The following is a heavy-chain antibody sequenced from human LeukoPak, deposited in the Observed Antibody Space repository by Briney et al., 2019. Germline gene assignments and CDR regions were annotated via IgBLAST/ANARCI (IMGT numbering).Heavy chain of an antibody. CDR3: ARGQTGSGRTFDY. J-gene: IGHJ4*02. CDR1: GDSVSSNSAA. Sequence: SQTLSLTCVISGDSVSSNSAAWNSIRQSPSRGLEWLGRTYYRSKWYSDFAVYVKGRITINPDTSKNQFSLQLISATPEDTAVYCCARGQTGSGRTFDYWGQGTLVTVSS. V-gene: IGHV6-1*01. CDR2: TYYRSKWYS. D-gene: IGHD2-15*01.